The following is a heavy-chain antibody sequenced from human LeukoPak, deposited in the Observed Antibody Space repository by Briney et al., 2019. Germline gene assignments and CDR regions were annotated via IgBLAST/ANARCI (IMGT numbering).Heavy chain of an antibody. D-gene: IGHD3-9*01. Sequence: KPSETLSLTCTVSGGSISSYYWSWIRQPPAKGLEWIGYIYYSWSTNYNPSLKSRVTISVDTSKNQFSLKLSSVTAADTAVYYCARETPDILTAYYTGYFDSWGQGTLVTVSS. CDR3: ARETPDILTAYYTGYFDS. CDR2: IYYSWST. CDR1: GGSISSYY. V-gene: IGHV4-59*12. J-gene: IGHJ4*02.